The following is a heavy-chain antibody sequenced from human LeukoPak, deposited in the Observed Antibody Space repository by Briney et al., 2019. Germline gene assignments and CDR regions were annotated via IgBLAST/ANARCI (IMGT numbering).Heavy chain of an antibody. D-gene: IGHD4-23*01. CDR1: GFTFSSYA. J-gene: IGHJ6*03. CDR2: ISGSGGST. CDR3: ARAQQQLVSRMGYGGNSVPHYYYYYMDV. Sequence: GGSLRLSCAASGFTFSSYAMSWVRQAPGKGLEWVSAISGSGGSTYYADSVKGRFTISRDNSKNTLYLQMNSLRAEDTAVYYCARAQQQLVSRMGYGGNSVPHYYYYYMDVWGKGTTVTVSS. V-gene: IGHV3-23*01.